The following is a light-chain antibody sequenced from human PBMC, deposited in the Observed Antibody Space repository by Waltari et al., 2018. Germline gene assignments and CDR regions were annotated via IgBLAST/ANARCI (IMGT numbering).Light chain of an antibody. V-gene: IGLV4-69*01. J-gene: IGLJ3*02. CDR3: QTGGHGTWV. Sequence: QLVLTQSPSASASLGASVKLTCTLSSGHSSNVIAWLQQQPEKGPRYWMKVNSDGSHSKGDEIPDRCSGSSSGAERYLTISSLQSEDEADYYCQTGGHGTWVFGGGTKLTVL. CDR2: VNSDGSH. CDR1: SGHSSNV.